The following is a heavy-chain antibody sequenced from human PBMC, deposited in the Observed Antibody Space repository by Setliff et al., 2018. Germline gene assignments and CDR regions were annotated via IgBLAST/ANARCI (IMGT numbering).Heavy chain of an antibody. CDR2: FHTGGAT. V-gene: IGHV4-61*09. Sequence: SETLSLTCSVSGGSISSGGFYWSWIRQSAGRGLEWIGHFHTGGATDYNLSLKSRVTISLDSSKNQFSLHLSSMTAADTAVYYCARQPPLNWAIPFDLWGQGKRVTVSS. J-gene: IGHJ3*01. CDR1: GGSISSGGFY. CDR3: ARQPPLNWAIPFDL. D-gene: IGHD7-27*01.